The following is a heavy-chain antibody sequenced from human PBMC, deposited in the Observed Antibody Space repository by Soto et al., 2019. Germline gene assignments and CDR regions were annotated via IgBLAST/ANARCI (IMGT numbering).Heavy chain of an antibody. V-gene: IGHV4-39*01. CDR3: ASVMVRGVDY. CDR2: IYYSGST. Sequence: SETLYLTCTVSGGSISSSSYYWGWIREPPGKGLEWIGSIYYSGSTYYNPSLKSRVTISVDTSKNQFSLKLSSVTAADTAVYYCASVMVRGVDYWGQGTLVSV. J-gene: IGHJ4*02. D-gene: IGHD3-10*01. CDR1: GGSISSSSYY.